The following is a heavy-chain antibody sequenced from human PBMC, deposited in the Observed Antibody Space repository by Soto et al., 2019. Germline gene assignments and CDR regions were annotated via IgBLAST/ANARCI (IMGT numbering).Heavy chain of an antibody. Sequence: EVQLVESGGGLVQPGGSLRLSCAASGFTFSSYSMNWVRQAPGKGLEWVSYISSSSSTIYYADSVKGRFTISRDNAKNPLYLQMNSLRDEDTAVYYCARGDSGYDWGDFDYWGQGTLVTVSS. V-gene: IGHV3-48*02. CDR1: GFTFSSYS. J-gene: IGHJ4*02. CDR2: ISSSSSTI. CDR3: ARGDSGYDWGDFDY. D-gene: IGHD5-12*01.